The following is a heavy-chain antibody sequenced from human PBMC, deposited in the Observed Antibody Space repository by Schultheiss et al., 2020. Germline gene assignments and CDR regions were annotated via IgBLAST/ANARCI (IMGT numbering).Heavy chain of an antibody. Sequence: SETLSLTCAVSGGSISGRNWWSWVRQSPGKGLEWIGEIYRSGNANYNPSLKGRVTMSIDTSKNQFSLKLSSVTAADTAVYYCARVSRASTTSRLYYYYGMDVWGQGTTVTVSS. V-gene: IGHV4-4*02. CDR3: ARVSRASTTSRLYYYYGMDV. D-gene: IGHD1-1*01. J-gene: IGHJ6*02. CDR1: GGSISGRNW. CDR2: IYRSGNA.